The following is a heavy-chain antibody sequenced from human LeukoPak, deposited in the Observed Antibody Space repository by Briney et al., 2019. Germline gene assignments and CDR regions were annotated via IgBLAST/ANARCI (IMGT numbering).Heavy chain of an antibody. J-gene: IGHJ4*02. CDR2: INPSSGGT. D-gene: IGHD6-13*01. V-gene: IGHV1-2*02. CDR3: ARLFSSSWYDWFDY. CDR1: GYTFTGYY. Sequence: ASVEVSCKASGYTFTGYYMHWVRQAPGQGLEWMGWINPSSGGTNYAQKFQGRVTMTRDTSIGTAYMELSRLRSDDTAVYYCARLFSSSWYDWFDYWGQGTLVTVSS.